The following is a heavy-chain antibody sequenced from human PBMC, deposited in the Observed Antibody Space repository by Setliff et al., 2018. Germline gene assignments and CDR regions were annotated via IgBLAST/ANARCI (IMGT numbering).Heavy chain of an antibody. CDR2: FYYSGST. CDR3: ARGDASIIGGGYFDY. V-gene: IGHV4-31*01. J-gene: IGHJ4*02. D-gene: IGHD3-10*01. Sequence: SETLSLTCSVSGASITSYYWSWIRQHPGKGLEWIGYFYYSGSTSYNPSLKSLVTISVDTSKNQFSLKLRSVTAADTAVYYCARGDASIIGGGYFDYWGQGTLVTVSS. CDR1: GASITSYY.